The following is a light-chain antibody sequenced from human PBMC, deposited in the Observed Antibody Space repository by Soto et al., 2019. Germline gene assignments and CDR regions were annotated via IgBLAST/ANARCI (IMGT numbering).Light chain of an antibody. Sequence: DIQMTQSPSTLSASVGDRVTITCRASQSISSWLAWYQQKPGKAPKLLIYKASSLESGVPSRFSGSGSETEFTLPISSLQPDDFATYYCQKYNSYPWTLGRGTKVDIK. V-gene: IGKV1-5*03. CDR1: QSISSW. CDR2: KAS. CDR3: QKYNSYPWT. J-gene: IGKJ1*01.